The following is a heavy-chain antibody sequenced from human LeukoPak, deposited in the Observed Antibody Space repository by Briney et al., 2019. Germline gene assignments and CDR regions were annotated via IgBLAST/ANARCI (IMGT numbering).Heavy chain of an antibody. J-gene: IGHJ4*02. Sequence: GGALRLSSAASRFTSSSYAMSWVRQAPGKGLEWGSAISGSGGSTYYADSVKGRFTISRDNSKNTLYLQMNSLRAEDTAVYYCAKEFSAIYDWGQGTLVTVSS. D-gene: IGHD2/OR15-2a*01. V-gene: IGHV3-23*01. CDR1: RFTSSSYA. CDR2: ISGSGGST. CDR3: AKEFSAIYD.